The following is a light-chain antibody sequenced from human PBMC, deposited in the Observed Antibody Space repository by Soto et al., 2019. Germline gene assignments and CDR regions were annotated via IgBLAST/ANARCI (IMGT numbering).Light chain of an antibody. V-gene: IGKV3-11*01. Sequence: EIVLTQSPATLSLSPGERATLSCRASQSVTRYLAWYQQRPGQTPRLLIYDASNRATGIPARFSGSGSGTDFTLTISSLQSEDFAVYYCQQYKNWPPSMYTFDQGTKLEIK. CDR2: DAS. CDR3: QQYKNWPPSMYT. J-gene: IGKJ2*01. CDR1: QSVTRY.